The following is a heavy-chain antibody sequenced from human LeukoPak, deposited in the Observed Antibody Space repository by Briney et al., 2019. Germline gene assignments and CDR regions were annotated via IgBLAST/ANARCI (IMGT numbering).Heavy chain of an antibody. Sequence: ASVKVSRKASGYTFTSYGISWVRQAPGQGLEWMGWISAYNGNTNYAQKLQGRVTMTTDTSTSTAYMELRSLRSDDTAVYYCARGDYYGSGTSYKKTVDYWGQGTLVTVSS. D-gene: IGHD3-10*01. CDR2: ISAYNGNT. CDR1: GYTFTSYG. V-gene: IGHV1-18*01. CDR3: ARGDYYGSGTSYKKTVDY. J-gene: IGHJ4*02.